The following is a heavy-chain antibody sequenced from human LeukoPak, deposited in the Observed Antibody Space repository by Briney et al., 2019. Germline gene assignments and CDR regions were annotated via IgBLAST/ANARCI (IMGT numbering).Heavy chain of an antibody. D-gene: IGHD1-26*01. J-gene: IGHJ4*02. V-gene: IGHV3-21*01. CDR3: ARDGSGSPY. Sequence: GGSLRLSCAASGFTFSSYSMNWVRQAPGKGLEWVSSISSSSGYIYYADSVKGRFTISRDNAKNSLYLQMNSLRAEDTAVYYCARDGSGSPYWGQGTLVTVSS. CDR1: GFTFSSYS. CDR2: ISSSSGYI.